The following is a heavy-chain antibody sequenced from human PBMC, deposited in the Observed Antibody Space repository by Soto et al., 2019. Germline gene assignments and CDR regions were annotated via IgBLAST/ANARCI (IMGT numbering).Heavy chain of an antibody. J-gene: IGHJ4*02. Sequence: QVQLQESGPGLVKPSQTLSLTCTVSGGSISSGGYYWSWIRQHPGKGLEWIGYIYYSGSTYYNPSLKSRVTISVDTSKNQFSLKLSSVTAADTAVYYCARVDTDSYGDYALNFDYWGQGTLVTVSS. V-gene: IGHV4-31*03. D-gene: IGHD4-17*01. CDR3: ARVDTDSYGDYALNFDY. CDR1: GGSISSGGYY. CDR2: IYYSGST.